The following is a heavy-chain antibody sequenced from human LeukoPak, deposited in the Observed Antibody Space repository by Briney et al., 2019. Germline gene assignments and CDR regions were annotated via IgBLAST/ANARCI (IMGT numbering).Heavy chain of an antibody. V-gene: IGHV3-23*01. D-gene: IGHD4-11*01. CDR1: GFTFSSYA. Sequence: GGSLRLSCVASGFTFSSYAMSWVRQAPGKGLEWVSAISGSGDSTYYADSVKGRFTISRDNSKNTLYLQMNSPRAEDTAVYYRGKDRLGSWGQGTLVTVSS. J-gene: IGHJ5*02. CDR3: GKDRLGS. CDR2: ISGSGDST.